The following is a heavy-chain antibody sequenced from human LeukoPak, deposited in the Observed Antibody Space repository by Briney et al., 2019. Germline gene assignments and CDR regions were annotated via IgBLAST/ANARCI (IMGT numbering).Heavy chain of an antibody. D-gene: IGHD3-9*01. CDR2: VYYSESA. V-gene: IGHV4-59*01. J-gene: IGHJ4*02. Sequence: SETLSLTCTVSGGSISSYYWSWIRQPPGKRLEWIGCVYYSESATYNPSLKSGVIISLDTSKNQFFLKLSSVTAADTAVYYCARKRSFDLWGQGTLVTVSS. CDR1: GGSISSYY. CDR3: ARKRSFDL.